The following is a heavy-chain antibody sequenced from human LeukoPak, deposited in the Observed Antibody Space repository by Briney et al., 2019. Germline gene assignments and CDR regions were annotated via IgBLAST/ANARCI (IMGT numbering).Heavy chain of an antibody. V-gene: IGHV3-48*01. Sequence: PGGSLRLSCTASGFTFSNFWMGWVRQAPGKGLEWVSYISTGSSTMYYADSVKGRFTISRDNAKNSLYLQMNSLRAEDTAVYYCAREYSSYYFDYWGQGTLVTVSS. J-gene: IGHJ4*02. CDR3: AREYSSYYFDY. D-gene: IGHD6-6*01. CDR2: ISTGSSTM. CDR1: GFTFSNFW.